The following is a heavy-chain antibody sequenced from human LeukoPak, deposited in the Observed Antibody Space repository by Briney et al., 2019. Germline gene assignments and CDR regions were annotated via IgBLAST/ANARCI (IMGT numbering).Heavy chain of an antibody. Sequence: GRSLRLSCAASGLTFSGYSMNWVRQAPGKGLEWVSSITSSSDYIYYADSVEGRFTISRDNAKNSLYLQMNTPRAEDTAVYYCARGAGSGQHTYYYYMDVWGKGTTVTVSS. V-gene: IGHV3-21*01. CDR3: ARGAGSGQHTYYYYMDV. CDR1: GLTFSGYS. D-gene: IGHD3-3*01. CDR2: ITSSSDYI. J-gene: IGHJ6*03.